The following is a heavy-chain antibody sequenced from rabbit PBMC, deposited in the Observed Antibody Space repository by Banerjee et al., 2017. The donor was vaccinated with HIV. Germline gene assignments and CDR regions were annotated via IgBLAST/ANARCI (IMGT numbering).Heavy chain of an antibody. D-gene: IGHD3-1*01. CDR2: IDPIFTSA. CDR1: GFDFSSYG. J-gene: IGHJ4*01. V-gene: IGHV1S47*01. CDR3: VRDAGDVLYGYVDLNL. Sequence: QEQLEESGGDLVKPGASLTLTCTASGFDFSSYGVSWVRQAPGKGLEWIGYIDPIFTSAYYASWVNGRFSISRENTQNTVSLQMNSLTAADTATYFCVRDAGDVLYGYVDLNLWGPGTLVTVS.